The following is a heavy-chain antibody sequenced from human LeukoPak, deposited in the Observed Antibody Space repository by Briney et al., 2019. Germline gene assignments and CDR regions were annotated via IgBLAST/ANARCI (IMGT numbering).Heavy chain of an antibody. CDR3: AKYYGSGTSEGFDP. Sequence: PGGSLRLSCAASGFTFSTYGMSWVRQAPGKGLEWVSSFSGSGASTYYSDSVKGHFTISRDNSKNTLYLQMNSLRAEDTALYYCAKYYGSGTSEGFDPWGQGTLVTVSS. V-gene: IGHV3-23*01. J-gene: IGHJ5*02. CDR1: GFTFSTYG. D-gene: IGHD3-10*01. CDR2: FSGSGAST.